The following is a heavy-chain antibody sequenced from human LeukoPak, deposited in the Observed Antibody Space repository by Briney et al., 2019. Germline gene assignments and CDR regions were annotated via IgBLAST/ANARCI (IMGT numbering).Heavy chain of an antibody. D-gene: IGHD6-19*01. CDR2: INPSGGST. V-gene: IGHV1-46*01. CDR1: GYTFTSYY. J-gene: IGHJ4*02. CDR3: ARARRPYLAVAGTMGYFDY. Sequence: ASVKVSFKASGYTFTSYYMHWVRQAPGQGLEWMGIINPSGGSTSYAQKFQGRVTMTRDTSTSTVYMELSSLRSEDTAVYYCARARRPYLAVAGTMGYFDYWGRGTLVTVSS.